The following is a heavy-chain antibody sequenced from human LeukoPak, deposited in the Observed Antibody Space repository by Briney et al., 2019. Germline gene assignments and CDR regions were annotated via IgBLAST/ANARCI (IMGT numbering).Heavy chain of an antibody. Sequence: GGSLRLSCAASGFTFTTYTMDWVRQPPGKGLEWISYIRTSGGVVSYTDSVKGRFTISTDSAKNSLYLQMNSLRDDDTAVYYCVRDQFYAFDIWGQGTMVTVSS. J-gene: IGHJ3*02. CDR1: GFTFTTYT. CDR2: IRTSGGVV. CDR3: VRDQFYAFDI. V-gene: IGHV3-48*02.